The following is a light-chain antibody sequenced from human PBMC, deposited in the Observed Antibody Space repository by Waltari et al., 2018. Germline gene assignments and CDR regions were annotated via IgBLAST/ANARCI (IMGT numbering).Light chain of an antibody. CDR2: GAS. Sequence: EIVMTQSPASLSLSPGERATLSCRASQSVTSNLAWYQQKPGQAPRLLIYGASTRAAGIPVRFSGSGSGTEFTLTVSGLQSEGFAIYYCQQYNDWPPWTFGQGTKVEIK. CDR3: QQYNDWPPWT. J-gene: IGKJ1*01. V-gene: IGKV3-15*01. CDR1: QSVTSN.